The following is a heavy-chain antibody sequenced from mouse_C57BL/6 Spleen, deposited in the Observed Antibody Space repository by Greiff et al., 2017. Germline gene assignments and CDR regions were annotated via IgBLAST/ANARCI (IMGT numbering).Heavy chain of an antibody. CDR1: GYAFSSSW. V-gene: IGHV1-82*01. Sequence: QVQLKESGPELVKPGASVKISCKASGYAFSSSWMNWVKQRPGKGLEWIGRIYPGDGDTNYNGKFKGKDTLTADKSSSTAYMQLSSLTSEDSAVYFCARGDGYYIWYFDVWGTGTTVTVSS. CDR3: ARGDGYYIWYFDV. D-gene: IGHD2-3*01. CDR2: IYPGDGDT. J-gene: IGHJ1*03.